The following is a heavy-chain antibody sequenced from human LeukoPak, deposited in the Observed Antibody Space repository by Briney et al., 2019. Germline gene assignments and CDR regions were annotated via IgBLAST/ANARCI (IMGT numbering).Heavy chain of an antibody. CDR1: GFTFSIYA. CDR2: ISSSGDST. Sequence: GGSLRLSCAASGFTFSIYAMRWVRQAPGKGLEYVSAISSSGDSTYYANSVRGRFTISRDNSKNTLYLQMGSLRAEDTAVYYCASSYGSNKNPFEYWGQGTLVTVSS. CDR3: ASSYGSNKNPFEY. J-gene: IGHJ4*02. V-gene: IGHV3-64*01. D-gene: IGHD4-23*01.